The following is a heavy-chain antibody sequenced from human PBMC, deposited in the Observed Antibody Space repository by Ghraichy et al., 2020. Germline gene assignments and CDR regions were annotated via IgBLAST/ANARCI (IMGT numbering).Heavy chain of an antibody. V-gene: IGHV3-7*03. D-gene: IGHD6-13*01. CDR2: IKQDGSEK. J-gene: IGHJ3*02. CDR1: GFTFSSYW. CDR3: AREEAAAGTAHAFDI. Sequence: LTCAASGFTFSSYWMSWVRQAPGKGLEWVANIKQDGSEKYYVDSVKGRFTISRDNAKNSLYLQMNSLRAEDTAVYYCAREEAAAGTAHAFDIWGQGTMVTVSS.